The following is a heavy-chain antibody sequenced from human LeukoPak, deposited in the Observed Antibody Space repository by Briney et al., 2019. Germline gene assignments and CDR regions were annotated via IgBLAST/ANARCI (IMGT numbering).Heavy chain of an antibody. CDR3: ARFEILRRTIFGVVPGTNDY. Sequence: ASVKVSCKASGYTFTSYYMHWVRQAPGQGLEWMGIINPSGGSTSYAQKFQGRVTMTRDTSTSTAYMELRSLRSDDTAVYYCARFEILRRTIFGVVPGTNDYWGQGTLVTVSS. J-gene: IGHJ4*02. V-gene: IGHV1-46*01. D-gene: IGHD3-3*01. CDR1: GYTFTSYY. CDR2: INPSGGST.